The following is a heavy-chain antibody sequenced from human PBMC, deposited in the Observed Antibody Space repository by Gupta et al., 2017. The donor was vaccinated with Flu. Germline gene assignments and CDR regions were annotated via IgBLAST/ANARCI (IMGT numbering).Heavy chain of an antibody. V-gene: IGHV3-48*02. CDR2: IRSSSSTI. D-gene: IGHD2-15*01. CDR3: AREGLPGYDGKTFDY. J-gene: IGHJ4*02. CDR1: GFTFSSYS. Sequence: EVQLVESGGGLVQPGGSLRLSCAASGFTFSSYSMNWVRQAPGKGLEWVSYIRSSSSTIYYADSVKGRFTISRDNAKNSLYLQMNSLRDEDTAVYYGAREGLPGYDGKTFDYWGQGTLVTVSS.